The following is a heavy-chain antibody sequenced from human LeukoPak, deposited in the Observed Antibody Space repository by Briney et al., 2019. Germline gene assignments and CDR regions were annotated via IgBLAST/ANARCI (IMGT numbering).Heavy chain of an antibody. V-gene: IGHV4-34*01. CDR2: INHSGST. CDR1: GGSFSGYY. J-gene: IGHJ4*02. CDR3: AIQEEGSSGYYAPFDY. Sequence: SENLSLTCAVYGGSFSGYYWSWIRQPPGKGLEWIGEINHSGSTNYNPSLKSRVTISVDTSKNQFSLKLSSVTAADTAVYYCAIQEEGSSGYYAPFDYWGQGTLVTVSS. D-gene: IGHD3-22*01.